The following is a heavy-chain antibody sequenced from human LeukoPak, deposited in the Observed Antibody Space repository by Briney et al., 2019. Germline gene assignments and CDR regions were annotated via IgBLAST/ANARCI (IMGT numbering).Heavy chain of an antibody. V-gene: IGHV3-7*01. CDR1: GFTFNYYW. D-gene: IGHD2-8*01. Sequence: GGSLRLSCAASGFTFNYYWMSWVRQAPGKGLEWVANIKQDGSEKYYADSVKGRFTIARDNAKNSLYLQMNSLRAEDTAVYYCTTIYCTNGVCCYFDYWGQGTLVTVSS. CDR3: TTIYCTNGVCCYFDY. J-gene: IGHJ4*02. CDR2: IKQDGSEK.